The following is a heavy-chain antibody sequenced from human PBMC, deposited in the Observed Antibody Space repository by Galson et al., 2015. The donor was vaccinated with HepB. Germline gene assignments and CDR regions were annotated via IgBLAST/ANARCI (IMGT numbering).Heavy chain of an antibody. CDR3: ARGIFGVVIPYFDY. CDR2: MSLSGAGT. D-gene: IGHD3-3*01. V-gene: IGHV3-23*01. J-gene: IGHJ4*02. CDR1: GFTLSSYA. Sequence: SLRLSCAASGFTLSSYAMSWVRQAPGKGLEWVSGMSLSGAGTYYADSVKGRFTISRDNSKNTLYLQMNSLRAEDTAVYYCARGIFGVVIPYFDYWGQGTLVTVSS.